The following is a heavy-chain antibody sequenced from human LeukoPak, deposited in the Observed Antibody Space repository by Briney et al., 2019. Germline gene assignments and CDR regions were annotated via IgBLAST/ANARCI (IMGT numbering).Heavy chain of an antibody. J-gene: IGHJ6*02. CDR1: GFTFSSYA. CDR2: ISGSGGST. D-gene: IGHD1-26*01. V-gene: IGHV3-23*01. CDR3: AREGARLPYYGMDV. Sequence: GGSLRLSCAASGFTFSSYAMSWVRQAPGKGLEWVSAISGSGGSTYYADSVKGRFTISRDNSKNTLYPQMNSLRAEDTAVYYCAREGARLPYYGMDVWGQGTTVTVSS.